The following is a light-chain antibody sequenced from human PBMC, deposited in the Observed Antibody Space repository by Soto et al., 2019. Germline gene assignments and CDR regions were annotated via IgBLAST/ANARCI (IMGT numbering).Light chain of an antibody. CDR3: QQYNSYS. V-gene: IGKV1-5*01. J-gene: IGKJ3*01. Sequence: DIQMTQSPSTLSASVGDRVTITCRASQSISSWLAWYQQKPGKAPKLLIYDASSLESGVPSRFSGGGSGTEFTLTISSLQPDDFATYYCQQYNSYSFGPGTKVDIK. CDR2: DAS. CDR1: QSISSW.